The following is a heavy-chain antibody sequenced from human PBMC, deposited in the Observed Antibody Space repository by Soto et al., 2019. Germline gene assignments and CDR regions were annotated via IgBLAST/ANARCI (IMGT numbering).Heavy chain of an antibody. J-gene: IGHJ2*01. D-gene: IGHD5-18*01. Sequence: GASVKVSCKASGYTFSSYDIHWVRQAPGQGLEWMGIFNPSGGSTNYPQKLQGRVTLTRDTSTSTVYMELSSLRSEDTAIYYCARGGYDWYFDLWGRGTLVTVSS. CDR1: GYTFSSYD. CDR2: FNPSGGST. CDR3: ARGGYDWYFDL. V-gene: IGHV1-46*04.